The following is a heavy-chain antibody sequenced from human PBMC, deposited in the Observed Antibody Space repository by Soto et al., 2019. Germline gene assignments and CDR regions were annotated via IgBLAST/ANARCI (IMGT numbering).Heavy chain of an antibody. Sequence: SGPTLVNPTQTLTLTCNFSGFSLSTSGMCVSWIRQPPGKALEWLALIDWDDDKYYSTSLKTRLTISKDTSKNQVVLTMTNMDPVDTAPYYCARTRYYDFWSGYYTHFDYWGQGTLVTVSS. CDR1: GFSLSTSGMC. D-gene: IGHD3-3*01. CDR2: IDWDDDK. J-gene: IGHJ4*02. CDR3: ARTRYYDFWSGYYTHFDY. V-gene: IGHV2-70*01.